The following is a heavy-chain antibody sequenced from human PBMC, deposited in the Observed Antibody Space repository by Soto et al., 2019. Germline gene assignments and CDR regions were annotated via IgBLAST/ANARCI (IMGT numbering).Heavy chain of an antibody. CDR3: ATGYYYGSGRIFDF. J-gene: IGHJ4*02. D-gene: IGHD3-10*01. CDR2: FDPEDGET. CDR1: GYTKTEIS. Sequence: VKVCCKVPGYTKTEISRHSVQHDIGKGLEWMGGFDPEDGETIYAQKFQGRVTMTEDTSTDTAYMELSSLRSEDTVVYFCATGYYYGSGRIFDFWGKGTLVT. V-gene: IGHV1-24*01.